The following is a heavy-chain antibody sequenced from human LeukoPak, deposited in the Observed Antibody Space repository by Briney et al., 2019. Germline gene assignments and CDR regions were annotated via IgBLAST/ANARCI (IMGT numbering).Heavy chain of an antibody. Sequence: ASVKVSCKASGYTFTGYYMHWVQQAPGQGLEWMGWINPNSGGTNYAQKFQGRVTMTRDTSMSTAYMELSRLTSDDTAVYYCARAGGRSWFDPWGQGTLVTVSS. CDR3: ARAGGRSWFDP. CDR2: INPNSGGT. J-gene: IGHJ5*02. CDR1: GYTFTGYY. V-gene: IGHV1-2*02.